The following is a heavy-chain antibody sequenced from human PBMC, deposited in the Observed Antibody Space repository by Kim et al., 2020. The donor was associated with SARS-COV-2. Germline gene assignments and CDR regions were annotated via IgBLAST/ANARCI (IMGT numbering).Heavy chain of an antibody. CDR2: FDPEDGET. Sequence: ASVKVSCKVSGYTLTELSMHWVRQAPGKGLEWMGGFDPEDGETIYAQKFQGRVTMTEDTSTDTAYMELSSLRSEDTAVYYCATVTAYYYDSSGYYKGGWFDPWGQGTLVTVSS. D-gene: IGHD3-22*01. CDR1: GYTLTELS. V-gene: IGHV1-24*01. CDR3: ATVTAYYYDSSGYYKGGWFDP. J-gene: IGHJ5*02.